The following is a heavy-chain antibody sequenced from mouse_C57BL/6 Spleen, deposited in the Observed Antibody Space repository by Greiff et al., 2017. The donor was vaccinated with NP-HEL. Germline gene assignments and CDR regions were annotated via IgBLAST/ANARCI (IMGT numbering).Heavy chain of an antibody. V-gene: IGHV1-82*01. CDR1: GYAFSSSW. J-gene: IGHJ1*03. CDR2: IYPGDGDT. CDR3: AREELHCYFDV. Sequence: VQLQESGPELVKPGASVKISCKASGYAFSSSWMNWVKQRPGKGLEWIGRIYPGDGDTNYNGKFKGKATLTADKSSSTAYMQLSSLTSEDSAVYFCAREELHCYFDVGGTGTTVTVSS.